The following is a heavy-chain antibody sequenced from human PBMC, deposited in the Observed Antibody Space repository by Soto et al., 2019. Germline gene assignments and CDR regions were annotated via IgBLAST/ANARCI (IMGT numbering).Heavy chain of an antibody. J-gene: IGHJ4*02. CDR3: ANAYSDYERPGLALGY. CDR1: GFTFSSYG. Sequence: QVQLVESGGGVVQPGRSLRLSCAASGFTFSSYGMHWVRQAPGKGLEWVAVISYDGSNKYYADSVKGRFTISRDNSKNTLYLQMNSLRAEDTAVYHCANAYSDYERPGLALGYWGQGTLVTVSP. D-gene: IGHD3-16*01. CDR2: ISYDGSNK. V-gene: IGHV3-30*18.